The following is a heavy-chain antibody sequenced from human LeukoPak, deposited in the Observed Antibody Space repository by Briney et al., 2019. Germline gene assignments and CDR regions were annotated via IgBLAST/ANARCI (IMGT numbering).Heavy chain of an antibody. J-gene: IGHJ4*02. CDR3: ASALKADIVPHDY. CDR1: GYTFTGYY. Sequence: ASVKVSCKASGYTFTGYYMHWGRQAPGQGLEWMGWINPNSGGTNYAQKFQGSVTMTTDTSISTASMELRRLSSDDTVVYYCASALKADIVPHDYWGQGTLVTVSS. V-gene: IGHV1-2*02. CDR2: INPNSGGT. D-gene: IGHD3-16*02.